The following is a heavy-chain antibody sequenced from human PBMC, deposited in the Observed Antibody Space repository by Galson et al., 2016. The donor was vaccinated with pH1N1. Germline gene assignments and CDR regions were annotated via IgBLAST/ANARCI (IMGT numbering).Heavy chain of an antibody. CDR3: ASQNDYGDYRGDAFDI. V-gene: IGHV5-51*03. CDR2: IYLGGSLI. J-gene: IGHJ3*02. Sequence: QSGAEVKKPGESLKISCKGSGYRFPSSWIGWVRQMPGKGLEWMGIIYLGGSLIRYRPSFQGQVTIPADKSVNIVYLEWVSLKASAPAMYSCASQNDYGDYRGDAFDIWGQGTMVTVAS. D-gene: IGHD4-17*01. CDR1: GYRFPSSW.